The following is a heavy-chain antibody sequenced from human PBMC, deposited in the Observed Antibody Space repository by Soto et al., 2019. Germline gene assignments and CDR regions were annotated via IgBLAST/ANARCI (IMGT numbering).Heavy chain of an antibody. CDR3: TSDTGGDYYYYYMDV. CDR2: IRSKANSYAT. CDR1: GFTFSGSA. V-gene: IGHV3-73*01. Sequence: EVQLVESGGGLVQPGGSLKLSCAASGFTFSGSAMHWVRQASGKGLEWVGRIRSKANSYATAYAASVKGRFTISRDDSENTAYLQMNSLKTEDTAVYYCTSDTGGDYYYYYMDVWGKGTTVTVSS. J-gene: IGHJ6*03. D-gene: IGHD6-25*01.